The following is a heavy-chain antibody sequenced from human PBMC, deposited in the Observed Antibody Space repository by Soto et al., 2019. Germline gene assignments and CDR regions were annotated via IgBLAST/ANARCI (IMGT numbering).Heavy chain of an antibody. CDR3: ARIRFLEWSPPSGMDV. V-gene: IGHV4-38-2*01. CDR1: GYSISSGYY. D-gene: IGHD3-3*01. J-gene: IGHJ6*02. Sequence: PSETLSLTCAVSGYSISSGYYWGWIRQPPGKGLEWIGSIYHSGSTYYNPSLKSRVTISVDTSKNQFSLKLSSVTAADTAVYYCARIRFLEWSPPSGMDVRGQGTTVTVSS. CDR2: IYHSGST.